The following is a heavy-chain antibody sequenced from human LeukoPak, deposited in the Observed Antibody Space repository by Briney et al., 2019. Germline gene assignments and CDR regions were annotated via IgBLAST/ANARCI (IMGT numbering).Heavy chain of an antibody. CDR1: GFKFDDYG. V-gene: IGHV3-20*01. Sequence: GGSLRLSCVTSGFKFDDYGMSWVRHAPGKGPEWISGITWNAARTDYADSVKGRLTISRESAKNCVFLQINSRKKEDTAVKECTRTSDILTGYTPREAYYYYYHMDVWGKGTTVTISS. J-gene: IGHJ6*03. CDR2: ITWNAART. CDR3: TRTSDILTGYTPREAYYYYYHMDV. D-gene: IGHD3-9*01.